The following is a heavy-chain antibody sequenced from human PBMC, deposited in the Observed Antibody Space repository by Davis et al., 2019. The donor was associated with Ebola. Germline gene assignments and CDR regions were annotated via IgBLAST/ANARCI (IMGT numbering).Heavy chain of an antibody. V-gene: IGHV1-69*13. CDR1: GSTFNSHG. D-gene: IGHD2-21*01. Sequence: SVKVSCKASGSTFNSHGISWVRQAPGQGLEWMGGIIPIFGTANYAQKFQGRVTITADESTSTAYMELSSLRSEDTAVYYCARDRGVIGSYYYYYGMDVWGQGTTVTVSS. CDR2: IIPIFGTA. CDR3: ARDRGVIGSYYYYYGMDV. J-gene: IGHJ6*02.